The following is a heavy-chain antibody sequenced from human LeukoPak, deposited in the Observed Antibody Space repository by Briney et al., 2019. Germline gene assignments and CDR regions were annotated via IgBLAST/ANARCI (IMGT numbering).Heavy chain of an antibody. CDR3: ASSSGYYIYDY. D-gene: IGHD3-22*01. J-gene: IGHJ4*02. CDR2: INGGNGNT. V-gene: IGHV1-3*01. CDR1: GYTFTSYG. Sequence: ASVKVSCTTSGYTFTSYGMHWVRQAPGQSLEWMGWINGGNGNTKYSEKFQGRVTIIRDTSASTAYMELSSLRSEDTAVYYCASSSGYYIYDYWGQGTLVTVSS.